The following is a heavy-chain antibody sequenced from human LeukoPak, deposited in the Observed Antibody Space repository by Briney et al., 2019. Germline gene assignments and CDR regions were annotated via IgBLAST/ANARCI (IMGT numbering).Heavy chain of an antibody. CDR3: ARGGSESYRNYYYMDV. CDR2: IYYSGST. CDR1: GGSISSYY. Sequence: SETLSLTCTVSGGSISSYYWIWIRQPPGKGLEGIGYIYYSGSTNYNPSLKSRVTISVDTSKNQFSLNLSSVTTADTAVYYCARGGSESYRNYYYMDVWGKGTTVTVSS. J-gene: IGHJ6*03. V-gene: IGHV4-59*01. D-gene: IGHD3-10*01.